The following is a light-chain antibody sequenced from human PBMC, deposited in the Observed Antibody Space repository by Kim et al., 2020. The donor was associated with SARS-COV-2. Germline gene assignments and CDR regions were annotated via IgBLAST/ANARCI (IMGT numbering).Light chain of an antibody. CDR3: NSRDSSGNHVV. Sequence: SSELTQDPAVSVALGQTVRTTCQGDSLRSYYASWYQQKPGQAPVLVIYGKNNRPSGIPDRFSGSSSGNTASLTITGAQAEDEADYYCNSRDSSGNHVVFG. CDR1: SLRSYY. J-gene: IGLJ2*01. CDR2: GKN. V-gene: IGLV3-19*01.